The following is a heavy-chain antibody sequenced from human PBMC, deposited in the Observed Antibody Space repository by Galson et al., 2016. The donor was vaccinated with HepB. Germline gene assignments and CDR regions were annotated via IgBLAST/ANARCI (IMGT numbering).Heavy chain of an antibody. V-gene: IGHV3-30*03. CDR2: ISYDESIK. J-gene: IGHJ4*02. CDR1: GFTFSNYG. Sequence: SLRLSCAGSGFTFSNYGMHWVRQAPGKGLEWVAVISYDESIKYYADPGKGRFTISRDNSENTLYLQMSSLRAEDTAVYYCATNGDGYNYFLYWGQGTLVTVSS. D-gene: IGHD5-24*01. CDR3: ATNGDGYNYFLY.